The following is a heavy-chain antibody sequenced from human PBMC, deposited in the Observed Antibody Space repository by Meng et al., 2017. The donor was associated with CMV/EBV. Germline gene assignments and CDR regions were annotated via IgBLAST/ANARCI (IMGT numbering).Heavy chain of an antibody. J-gene: IGHJ6*02. D-gene: IGHD2-2*01. Sequence: YGISWVRQAPGQGLEWMGWISAYNGNTNYAQKLQGRVTMTTDTSTSTAYMELRSLRSDDTAVYYCASGTPHFCSSTSCNYYYGMDVWGQGTTVTVSS. CDR1: YG. CDR2: ISAYNGNT. CDR3: ASGTPHFCSSTSCNYYYGMDV. V-gene: IGHV1-18*01.